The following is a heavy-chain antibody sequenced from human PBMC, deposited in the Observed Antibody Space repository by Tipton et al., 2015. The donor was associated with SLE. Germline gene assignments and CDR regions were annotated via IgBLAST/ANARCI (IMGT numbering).Heavy chain of an antibody. J-gene: IGHJ4*02. CDR1: GFTFSSYW. V-gene: IGHV3-74*01. CDR3: ARETYYYDSSGYYDY. Sequence: SLRLSCAASGFTFSSYWMHWVRQAPGKGLVWVSRINSDGSSTSYADSVKGRFTISRDNAKNTLYLQMNSLRAEDTAVYYCARETYYYDSSGYYDYWGQGTLGTVSS. D-gene: IGHD3-22*01. CDR2: INSDGSST.